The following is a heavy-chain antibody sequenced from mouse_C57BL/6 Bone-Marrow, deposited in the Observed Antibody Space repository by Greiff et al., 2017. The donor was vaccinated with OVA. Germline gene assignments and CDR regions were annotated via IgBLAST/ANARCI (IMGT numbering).Heavy chain of an antibody. J-gene: IGHJ4*01. Sequence: QVTLKESGPGILQPSQTLSLTCSFSGFSLSTFGMGVGWIRQPSGKGLEWLAHSWWDDDKYYNPALKSRLTISKDTSKNQVFLKIANVVTADTATYYCARIRDYYGSSPMDYWGQGTSVTVSS. V-gene: IGHV8-8*01. CDR3: ARIRDYYGSSPMDY. CDR2: SWWDDDK. D-gene: IGHD1-1*01. CDR1: GFSLSTFGMG.